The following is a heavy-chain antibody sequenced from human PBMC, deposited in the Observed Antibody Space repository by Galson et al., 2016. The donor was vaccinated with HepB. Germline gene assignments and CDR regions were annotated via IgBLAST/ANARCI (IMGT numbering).Heavy chain of an antibody. CDR2: MSPISGDT. J-gene: IGHJ5*02. Sequence: SVKVSCKASGYTFTSYDINWVRQAPGQGLEWMGRMSPISGDTGFPQKFLGRLTMTRDTSIDTAYLELSGLTSEDTAVYYCAREVGDIVVVPATWGQGTLVTVSS. D-gene: IGHD2-2*01. V-gene: IGHV1-8*01. CDR1: GYTFTSYD. CDR3: AREVGDIVVVPAT.